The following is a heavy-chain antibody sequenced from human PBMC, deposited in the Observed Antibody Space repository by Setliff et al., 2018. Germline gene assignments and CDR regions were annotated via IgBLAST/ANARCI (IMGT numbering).Heavy chain of an antibody. CDR2: VHYSGDS. CDR3: ARQPSSGSYYNPRPYCFDY. V-gene: IGHV4-59*13. D-gene: IGHD3-10*01. J-gene: IGHJ4*02. Sequence: SETLSLTCTVSGGSMTSYYWSWIRQSPWKGLEWIGYVHYSGDSNYNPSLKSRVTMSVDTSKNQFSLNLRSVTAADTAVYYCARQPSSGSYYNPRPYCFDYWGQGTLVTVSS. CDR1: GGSMTSYY.